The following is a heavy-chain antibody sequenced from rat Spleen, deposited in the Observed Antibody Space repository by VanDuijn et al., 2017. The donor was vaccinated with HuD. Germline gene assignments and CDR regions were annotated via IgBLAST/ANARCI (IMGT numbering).Heavy chain of an antibody. J-gene: IGHJ2*01. CDR2: IRFDGSST. D-gene: IGHD1-7*01. V-gene: IGHV5-20*01. CDR3: TTDGHTMGMAY. Sequence: EVQLVESGGGLVQPGRSLKLSCAASGFTFSDYYMAWVRQAPTKGLEWVATIRFDGSSTYYRDSVKGRFTISRDNAKNTQYLQMDSLRSEDTAVYYCTTDGHTMGMAYWGQGVMVTVSS. CDR1: GFTFSDYY.